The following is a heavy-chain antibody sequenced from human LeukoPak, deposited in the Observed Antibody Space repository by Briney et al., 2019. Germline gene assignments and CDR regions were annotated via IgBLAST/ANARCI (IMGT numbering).Heavy chain of an antibody. CDR1: GGSFSGYY. CDR3: ARVRNRYSYGPRAFDI. J-gene: IGHJ3*02. CDR2: INHSGST. D-gene: IGHD5-18*01. V-gene: IGHV4-34*01. Sequence: PSETLSLTCAVYGGSFSGYYWSWIRQPLGKGLEWIGEINHSGSTNYNPSLKSRVTISVDTSKNQFSLKLSSVTAADTAVYYCARVRNRYSYGPRAFDIWGQGTMVTVSS.